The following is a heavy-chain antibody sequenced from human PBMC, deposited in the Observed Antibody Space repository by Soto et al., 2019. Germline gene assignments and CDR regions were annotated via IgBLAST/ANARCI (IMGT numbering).Heavy chain of an antibody. CDR1: GYTFTSYD. V-gene: IGHV1-8*01. CDR2: MNPNSGNT. D-gene: IGHD1-7*01. J-gene: IGHJ5*02. Sequence: ASVKVSCKASGYTFTSYDINWVRQATGQGLEWMGWMNPNSGNTGYAQKFQGRVTMTRNTSISTAYMKLTSVTAADTAVYYCARTPETRDWLDPWGQGTLVTVSS. CDR3: ARTPETRDWLDP.